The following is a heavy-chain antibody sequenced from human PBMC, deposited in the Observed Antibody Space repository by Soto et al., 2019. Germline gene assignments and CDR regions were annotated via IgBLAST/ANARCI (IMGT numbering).Heavy chain of an antibody. D-gene: IGHD1-7*01. CDR1: GGTFSSYA. Sequence: SVKVSCKASGGTFSSYAISWVRQAPGQGLEWMGGIIPIFGTANYAQKFQGRVTITADKSTSTAYMELSSLRSGDTAVYYCARGDWNYGVGYYFDYWGQGTLVTVSS. CDR2: IIPIFGTA. J-gene: IGHJ4*02. V-gene: IGHV1-69*06. CDR3: ARGDWNYGVGYYFDY.